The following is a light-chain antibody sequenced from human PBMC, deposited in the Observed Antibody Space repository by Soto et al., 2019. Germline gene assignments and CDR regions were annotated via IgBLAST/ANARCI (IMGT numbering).Light chain of an antibody. Sequence: QSVLTQPPSVSGTPGQRVTISCSVSSSNIGSNTVNWYQQFPGAAPKLIIFSNSQRPSGVPDRFSGSKSGTSASLAIGGLQSEDEADYYCSTWDDSLNGPLFGGGTKLTVL. CDR2: SNS. CDR1: SSNIGSNT. V-gene: IGLV1-44*01. CDR3: STWDDSLNGPL. J-gene: IGLJ2*01.